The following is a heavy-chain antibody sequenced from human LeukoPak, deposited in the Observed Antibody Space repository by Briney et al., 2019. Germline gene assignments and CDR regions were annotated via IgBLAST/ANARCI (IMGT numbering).Heavy chain of an antibody. Sequence: GASVKVSCKASGYTFTGYYMHWVRQAPGQGLEWMGWINPNSGGTNYAQKFQGRVTMTRDTSISTAYMELSRLRSDDTAVYYCARDPNGDYIGAFEIWGQGTMVTVSS. V-gene: IGHV1-2*02. CDR3: ARDPNGDYIGAFEI. J-gene: IGHJ3*02. CDR1: GYTFTGYY. CDR2: INPNSGGT. D-gene: IGHD4-17*01.